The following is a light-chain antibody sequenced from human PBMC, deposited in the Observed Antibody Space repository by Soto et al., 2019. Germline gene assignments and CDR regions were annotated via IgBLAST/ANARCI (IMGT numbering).Light chain of an antibody. V-gene: IGLV2-14*01. CDR3: SSYTSSSTPHVV. J-gene: IGLJ2*01. CDR1: SSDVGGYNY. Sequence: QSALTQPASVSGSPGQSITISCTGTSSDVGGYNYVSWYQQHPGKAPKLMIYDVSNRPSGVSNRFSGSKSGNTASLTTSGLQAEDEADYYCSSYTSSSTPHVVFGGGTKLTVL. CDR2: DVS.